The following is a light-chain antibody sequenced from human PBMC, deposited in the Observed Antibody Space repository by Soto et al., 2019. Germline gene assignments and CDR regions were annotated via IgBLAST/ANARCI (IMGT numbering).Light chain of an antibody. CDR3: NSYAGINNVV. CDR2: EVT. CDR1: SSDVGGYNY. J-gene: IGLJ3*02. Sequence: QSALTQPPSASGSPGQSVTISCTGTSSDVGGYNYVSWYQHHPDKAPKLIIYEVTKQPSGVPDRFSGSKSGNTASLTVSGLQAEDEDDYYWNSYAGINNVVFGGGTTLTVL. V-gene: IGLV2-8*01.